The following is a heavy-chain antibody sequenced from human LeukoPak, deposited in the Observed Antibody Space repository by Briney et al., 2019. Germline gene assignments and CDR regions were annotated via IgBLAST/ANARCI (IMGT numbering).Heavy chain of an antibody. Sequence: SETLSLTCTVSGGSISSYYWSWIRQPAGMGLEWIGRIYTSGSTNYNPSLKSRVTMSVDTSKNQFSLKLSSVTAADTAVYYCARVRTTVTTLYYFDYWGQGTLVTVSS. CDR2: IYTSGST. D-gene: IGHD4-17*01. V-gene: IGHV4-4*07. J-gene: IGHJ4*02. CDR1: GGSISSYY. CDR3: ARVRTTVTTLYYFDY.